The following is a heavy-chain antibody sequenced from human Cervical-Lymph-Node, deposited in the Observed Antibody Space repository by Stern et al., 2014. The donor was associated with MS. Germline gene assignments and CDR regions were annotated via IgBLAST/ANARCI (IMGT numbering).Heavy chain of an antibody. J-gene: IGHJ4*01. D-gene: IGHD2/OR15-2a*01. CDR3: ARDLSD. CDR1: GVSISNYF. Sequence: QVQLQESSPGLVKPSETLSLTCTVSGVSISNYFWNWIRQPPGKGLEWIGSTYYSGGTKYNPSLKSRVTISVDTSKNQFSLKLQSVTAADTAVYYCARDLSDWGHGTLVTVSS. CDR2: TYYSGGT. V-gene: IGHV4-59*01.